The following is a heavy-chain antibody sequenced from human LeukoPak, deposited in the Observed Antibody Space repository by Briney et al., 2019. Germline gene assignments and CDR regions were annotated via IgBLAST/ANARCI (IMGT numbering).Heavy chain of an antibody. CDR2: ISSSSSYI. Sequence: GGSLRLSCAASGFTFSIYAMSWVRQAPGKGLEWVSSISSSSSYIYYADSVKGRFTISRDNAKNSLYLQMNSLRAEDTAVYYCARDHGFDPWGQGTLVTVSS. V-gene: IGHV3-21*01. J-gene: IGHJ5*02. CDR3: ARDHGFDP. CDR1: GFTFSIYA.